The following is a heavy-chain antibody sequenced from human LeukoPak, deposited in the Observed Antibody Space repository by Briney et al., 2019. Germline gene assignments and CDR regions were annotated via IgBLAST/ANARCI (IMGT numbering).Heavy chain of an antibody. J-gene: IGHJ4*02. CDR2: ISAYNGNT. Sequence: ASVKVSCKASGYAFTSYGISWVRQAPGQGLEWMGWISAYNGNTNYAQNLQGRVTMTTDTSTSTAYMELRSLRSDDTAVYYCARAGDSSGWYRVIDYWGQGTLVTVSS. V-gene: IGHV1-18*01. D-gene: IGHD6-19*01. CDR3: ARAGDSSGWYRVIDY. CDR1: GYAFTSYG.